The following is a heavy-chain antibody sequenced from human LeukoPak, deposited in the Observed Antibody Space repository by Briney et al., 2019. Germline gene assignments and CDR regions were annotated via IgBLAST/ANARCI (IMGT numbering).Heavy chain of an antibody. J-gene: IGHJ4*02. V-gene: IGHV4-31*03. Sequence: SETLSLTCTVSGGSISCGGYYWSWIRQHPGKGLEWIGYIYYSGSTYYNPSLKSRVTISVDTSKNQFSLKLSSVTAADTAVYYCARGVDYDFWSGYYLDYWGQGTLVTVSS. CDR1: GGSISCGGYY. CDR3: ARGVDYDFWSGYYLDY. CDR2: IYYSGST. D-gene: IGHD3-3*01.